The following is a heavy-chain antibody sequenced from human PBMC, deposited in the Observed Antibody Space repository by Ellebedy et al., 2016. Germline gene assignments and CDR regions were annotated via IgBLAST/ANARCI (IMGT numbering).Heavy chain of an antibody. J-gene: IGHJ6*02. Sequence: GGSLRLSCAASGFTVSSNYMSWVRQAPGKGLEWVSVIYSGGSTYYADSVKGRFTISRDNSKNTLYLQMNSLRAEDTAVYYCASSGTTVTDYYYYGMDVWGQGTTVTVSS. CDR3: ASSGTTVTDYYYYGMDV. CDR1: GFTVSSNY. CDR2: IYSGGST. D-gene: IGHD4-17*01. V-gene: IGHV3-66*01.